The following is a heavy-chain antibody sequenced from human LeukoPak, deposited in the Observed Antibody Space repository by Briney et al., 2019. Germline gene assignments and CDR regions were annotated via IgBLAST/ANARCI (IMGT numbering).Heavy chain of an antibody. V-gene: IGHV3-23*01. CDR3: LYYDFWSGYII. Sequence: GGSLTLSCSASGFTFSSYAMSWVRQAPRKGLEWVATLTGDGRGTYSADSVKGRFTISRDNSKNTLYLQMNSLRAEDTAVYYALYYDFWSGYIIWGQGTLVTVSS. CDR1: GFTFSSYA. CDR2: LTGDGRGT. J-gene: IGHJ4*02. D-gene: IGHD3-3*01.